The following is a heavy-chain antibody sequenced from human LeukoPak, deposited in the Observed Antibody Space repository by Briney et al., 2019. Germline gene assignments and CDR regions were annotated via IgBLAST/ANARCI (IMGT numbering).Heavy chain of an antibody. D-gene: IGHD6-13*01. Sequence: EASVKVPCKASRYTFTRYYMHWVRQAPGQGLEWMGWINPNSGDTNYAQDFQGRVTMTRDTSINTAYMELSSLRSDDTAVYYCAIIKCAAAHDWGQGPLVTVSS. J-gene: IGHJ1*01. CDR1: RYTFTRYY. CDR3: AIIKCAAAHD. V-gene: IGHV1-2*02. CDR2: INPNSGDT.